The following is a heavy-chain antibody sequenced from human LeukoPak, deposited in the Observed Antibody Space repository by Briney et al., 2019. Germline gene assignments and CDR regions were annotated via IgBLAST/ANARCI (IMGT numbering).Heavy chain of an antibody. J-gene: IGHJ4*02. CDR1: GFTFSSYA. Sequence: GGSLRLSCAASGFTFSSYAMSWVRQAPGKGLEWVSGISGGGGTTFYADSVKGRFTISRDNSKNTLYLQMNSLRVEDTAVYYCAIANSEYITVEYWGQGTLVTVSS. V-gene: IGHV3-23*01. CDR3: AIANSEYITVEY. D-gene: IGHD5-18*01. CDR2: ISGGGGTT.